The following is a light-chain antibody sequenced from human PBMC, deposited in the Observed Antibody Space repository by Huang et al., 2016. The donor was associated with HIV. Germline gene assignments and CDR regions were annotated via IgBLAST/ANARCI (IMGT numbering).Light chain of an antibody. V-gene: IGKV4-1*01. J-gene: IGKJ1*01. CDR1: QNILSTSNNKNV. CDR3: QQYDTRPG. Sequence: DIVLTQSPDSLAVSLGERATINCKYSQNILSTSNNKNVLAWYQLKAGRPPKILSSWASSREPGGPDRVSGSGSGTDFTLTISNLQPEYVAIYYCQQYDTRPGFGQGTKVEI. CDR2: WAS.